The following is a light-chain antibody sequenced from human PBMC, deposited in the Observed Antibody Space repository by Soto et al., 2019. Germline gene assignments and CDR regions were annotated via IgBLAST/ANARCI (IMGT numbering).Light chain of an antibody. Sequence: EVVRTQSPASRSAAPGERVTISGRASQNTRSSLAWYQQRPCQAHRLLIYDASTRATGIPPRFSGGGSGTEFTVTISSLQSEDFAIYYCQQYEIWPPYTFGQGTKLDIK. V-gene: IGKV3-15*01. CDR3: QQYEIWPPYT. CDR1: QNTRSS. J-gene: IGKJ2*01. CDR2: DAS.